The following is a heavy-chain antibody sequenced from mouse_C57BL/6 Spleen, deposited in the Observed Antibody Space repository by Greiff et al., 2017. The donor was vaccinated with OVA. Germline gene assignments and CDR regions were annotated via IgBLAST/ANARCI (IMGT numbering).Heavy chain of an antibody. CDR3: ARSSPTVVANWYFDV. CDR1: GFSFTSYG. CDR2: IWSGGST. D-gene: IGHD1-1*01. Sequence: VHLVESGPGLVQPSQSLSITCTVSGFSFTSYGVHWVRQSPGKGLEWLGVIWSGGSTDYNAAFISRLSISKDNSKSQVFVKMNSLQADDTAIYYCARSSPTVVANWYFDVWGTGTTVTVSS. J-gene: IGHJ1*03. V-gene: IGHV2-2*01.